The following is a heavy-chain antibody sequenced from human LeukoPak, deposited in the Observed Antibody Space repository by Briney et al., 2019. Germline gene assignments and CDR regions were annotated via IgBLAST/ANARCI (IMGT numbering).Heavy chain of an antibody. CDR2: ITGSTSRI. Sequence: GGSLRLSCAASGFTFSNYSMNWVRQAPGKGLEWVSSITGSTSRIYYYADSVRGRFTIPRDNAKSALYLQMNSLRAEDTAIYYCTRDFYDGSGTTDAFDIWGQGKMVTVSS. CDR3: TRDFYDGSGTTDAFDI. D-gene: IGHD3-22*01. CDR1: GFTFSNYS. V-gene: IGHV3-21*01. J-gene: IGHJ3*02.